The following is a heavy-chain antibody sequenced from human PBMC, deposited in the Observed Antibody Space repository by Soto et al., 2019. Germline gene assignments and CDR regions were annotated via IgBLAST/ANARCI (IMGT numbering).Heavy chain of an antibody. Sequence: SLTCAVYGGSFSGYYWSWIRQPPGKGLEWIGEINHSGSTNYNPSLKSRVTISVDTSKNQFSLKLSSVTAADTAVYYCARPTVTHAAGFDYWGQGTLVTVSS. D-gene: IGHD4-17*01. CDR3: ARPTVTHAAGFDY. CDR1: GGSFSGYY. CDR2: INHSGST. J-gene: IGHJ4*02. V-gene: IGHV4-34*01.